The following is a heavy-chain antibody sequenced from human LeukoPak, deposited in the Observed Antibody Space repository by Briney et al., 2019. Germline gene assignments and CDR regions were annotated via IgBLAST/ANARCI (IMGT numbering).Heavy chain of an antibody. CDR3: AREIPYPDCSSTGCYGPWDY. J-gene: IGHJ4*02. V-gene: IGHV1-46*01. CDR2: INPDGGNT. CDR1: GYTFITYY. D-gene: IGHD2-2*01. Sequence: ASVKVSCKASGYTFITYYMHWVRQAPGQGLEWVGQINPDGGNTRYAQRFHGRVTMTTDTSTSTTYMQLRSLRSDDTAVYYCAREIPYPDCSSTGCYGPWDYWGQGTLVTVSS.